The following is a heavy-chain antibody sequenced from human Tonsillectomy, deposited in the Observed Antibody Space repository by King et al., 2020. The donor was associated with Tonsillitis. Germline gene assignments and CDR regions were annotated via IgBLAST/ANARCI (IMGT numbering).Heavy chain of an antibody. V-gene: IGHV3-33*05. CDR3: ASSYGSGSYWYYYGMDV. J-gene: IGHJ6*02. CDR1: GFIFSSYA. CDR2: ISYDGSNK. D-gene: IGHD3-10*01. Sequence: VQLVESGGGVVQPGRSLRLSCAASGFIFSSYAMHWVRQAPGKGLEWVAVISYDGSNKYYADSVKGRFTISRDISKNTLYLQMNSLRAEDTAVYYCASSYGSGSYWYYYGMDVWGQGTTVTVSS.